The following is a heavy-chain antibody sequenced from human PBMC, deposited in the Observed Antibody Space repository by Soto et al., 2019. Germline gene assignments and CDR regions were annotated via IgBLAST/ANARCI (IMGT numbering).Heavy chain of an antibody. Sequence: QVQLVQSGAEVKKPGASVKVSCKASGYTFTSYAMHWVRQAPGQRLEWMGWINAGNGNTKYSQKFQGRVTITRDTSASTAYMELSSLRSEDTAVYYCARSIVVVPAAQAPFDYWGQGTLVTVSS. D-gene: IGHD2-2*01. J-gene: IGHJ4*02. V-gene: IGHV1-3*01. CDR2: INAGNGNT. CDR1: GYTFTSYA. CDR3: ARSIVVVPAAQAPFDY.